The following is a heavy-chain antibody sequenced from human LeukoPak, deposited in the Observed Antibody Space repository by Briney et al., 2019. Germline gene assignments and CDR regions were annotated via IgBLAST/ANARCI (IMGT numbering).Heavy chain of an antibody. V-gene: IGHV1-46*01. J-gene: IGHJ4*01. CDR3: AGDSNHYYDSSGYYSD. CDR1: GYTFTSYY. CDR2: INPSGGST. Sequence: ASVKVSCKASGYTFTSYYMHWVRQAPGQGLEWMGIINPSGGSTSYAQKFQGRVTMTRDTSTSTVYMELSSLRSEDTAVYYCAGDSNHYYDSSGYYSDWGQEPWSPSPQ. D-gene: IGHD3-22*01.